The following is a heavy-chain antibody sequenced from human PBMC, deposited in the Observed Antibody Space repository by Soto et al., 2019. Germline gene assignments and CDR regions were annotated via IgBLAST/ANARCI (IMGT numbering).Heavy chain of an antibody. D-gene: IGHD3-10*01. CDR2: ISAYNGNT. J-gene: IGHJ5*02. CDR3: ARTGVYNWFDP. Sequence: GASVKVSCKASGYTFTGSHMPWVRQAPGQGLEWMGRISAYNGNTNYAQKLQGRVTMTTDTSTSTAYMELRSLRSDDTAVYYCARTGVYNWFDPWGQGTLVTVSS. V-gene: IGHV1-18*04. CDR1: GYTFTGSH.